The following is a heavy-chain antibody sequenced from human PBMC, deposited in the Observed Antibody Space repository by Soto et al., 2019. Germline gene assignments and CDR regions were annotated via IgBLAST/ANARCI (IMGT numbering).Heavy chain of an antibody. V-gene: IGHV4-39*01. CDR2: IYYSGTT. CDR3: ARLKGAFLITPYNCFDP. D-gene: IGHD2-15*01. J-gene: IGHJ5*02. Sequence: QVQLQESGPGLVKPSETLSLNCTVSGDSIDTSRYYWGWIRQPPGKGLEWIVSIYYSGTTYYNPSLKSRVTISADTSKNQFSLKLTSVTAADTAFYYCARLKGAFLITPYNCFDPWGQGTLVNVSS. CDR1: GDSIDTSRYY.